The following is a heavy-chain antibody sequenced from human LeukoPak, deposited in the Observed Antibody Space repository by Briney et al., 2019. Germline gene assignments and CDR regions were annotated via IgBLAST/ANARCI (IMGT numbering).Heavy chain of an antibody. CDR2: IKSKTDGGTT. CDR3: TTDIVGATERDY. D-gene: IGHD1-26*01. Sequence: PGGSLRLSCAASGFTFSNAWMSWGRQAPGKGREWVGRIKSKTDGGTTEYAAPVKGRFPIPRDDSKNTLYLQMNSLKTEDTAVYYCTTDIVGATERDYWGQGTLVTVSS. CDR1: GFTFSNAW. J-gene: IGHJ4*02. V-gene: IGHV3-15*01.